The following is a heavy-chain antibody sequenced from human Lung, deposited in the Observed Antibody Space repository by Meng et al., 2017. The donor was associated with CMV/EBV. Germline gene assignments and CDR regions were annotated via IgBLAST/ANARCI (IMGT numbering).Heavy chain of an antibody. Sequence: SCAASGFTFSSYDMNWVRQAPGKALEWVAVISIDGSSKFYADSMKGRFTISRDNSKNTLFLQVNSLRPEDTAVYYCAKDLGRDAYYDFWSGPPPPGFDYWGQGTLVTVSS. CDR3: AKDLGRDAYYDFWSGPPPPGFDY. CDR1: GFTFSSYD. D-gene: IGHD3-3*01. CDR2: ISIDGSSK. V-gene: IGHV3-30*04. J-gene: IGHJ4*02.